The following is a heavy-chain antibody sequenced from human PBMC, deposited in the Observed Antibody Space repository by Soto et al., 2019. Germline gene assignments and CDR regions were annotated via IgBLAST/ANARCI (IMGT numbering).Heavy chain of an antibody. D-gene: IGHD2-2*02. CDR1: GFTFTSSA. Sequence: VASVKVSCKASGFTFTSSAVQWVRQARGQRLEWIGWIVVGSGNTNYAQKFQERVTITRDMSTSTAYMELSSLRSEDTAVYYCAAAIYYYYGMDVWGQGTTVTVSS. J-gene: IGHJ6*02. CDR2: IVVGSGNT. V-gene: IGHV1-58*01. CDR3: AAAIYYYYGMDV.